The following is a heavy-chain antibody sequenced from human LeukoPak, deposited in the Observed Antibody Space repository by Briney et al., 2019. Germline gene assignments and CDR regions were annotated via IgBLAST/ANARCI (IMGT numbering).Heavy chain of an antibody. Sequence: GGSLRLSCVASGFTLSKYWMHWVRQDPGRGLVWLSRIDIDGSDTVYADAVKGRLTISKDNAKNTLYLQMNSLGVENTVVYYCVRDGDYTVDFDYWGQGTLVTVSS. CDR3: VRDGDYTVDFDY. CDR1: GFTLSKYW. J-gene: IGHJ4*02. V-gene: IGHV3-74*01. D-gene: IGHD2-2*02. CDR2: IDIDGSDT.